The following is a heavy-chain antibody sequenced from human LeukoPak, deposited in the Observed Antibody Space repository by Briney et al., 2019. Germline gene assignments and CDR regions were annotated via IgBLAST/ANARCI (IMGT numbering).Heavy chain of an antibody. CDR1: GFTFSSYW. CDR3: ARAQGYDTNDYSYLNYDDYYGMDV. Sequence: GGSLRLSCAASGFTFSSYWMSWVRQAPGKGLEWVANIKQGGSGKYYVDSVKGRFTISRDNSKNTLYLQMNSLRAEDTAAYYCARAQGYDTNDYSYLNYDDYYGMDVWGQGTTVTVSS. CDR2: IKQGGSGK. J-gene: IGHJ6*02. V-gene: IGHV3-7*03. D-gene: IGHD3-22*01.